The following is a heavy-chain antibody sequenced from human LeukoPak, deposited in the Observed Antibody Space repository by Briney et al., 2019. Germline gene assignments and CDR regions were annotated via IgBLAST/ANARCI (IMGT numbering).Heavy chain of an antibody. CDR2: ISGSGGST. CDR3: AKGDDYGGNSGFGY. Sequence: GGSLRLSCAASGSTFSSYAMSWVRQAPGKGLEWVSAISGSGGSTYYADSVKGRFTISRDNSKNTLYLQMNSLRAEDTAVYYCAKGDDYGGNSGFGYWGQGTLVTVSS. D-gene: IGHD4-23*01. J-gene: IGHJ4*02. CDR1: GSTFSSYA. V-gene: IGHV3-23*01.